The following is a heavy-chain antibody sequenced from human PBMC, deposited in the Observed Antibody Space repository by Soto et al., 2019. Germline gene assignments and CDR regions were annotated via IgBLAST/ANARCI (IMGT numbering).Heavy chain of an antibody. V-gene: IGHV3-30*18. Sequence: GGSLRLSCAASGFTFSSYGMHWVRQAPGKGLEWVAVISYDGSNKYYADSVKGRFTISRDNSKNTLYLQMNSLRAEDTAVYYCAKDCQQLVPGPFDYWGQGTLVTVSS. CDR2: ISYDGSNK. D-gene: IGHD6-6*01. CDR1: GFTFSSYG. CDR3: AKDCQQLVPGPFDY. J-gene: IGHJ4*02.